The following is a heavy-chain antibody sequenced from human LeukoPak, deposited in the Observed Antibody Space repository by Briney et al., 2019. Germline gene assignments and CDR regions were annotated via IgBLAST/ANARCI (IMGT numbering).Heavy chain of an antibody. CDR2: IKQDGSEK. CDR1: GFTFSTYG. CDR3: ARQLLNWNQEYDY. J-gene: IGHJ4*02. V-gene: IGHV3-7*01. D-gene: IGHD1-20*01. Sequence: GGSLRLSCAACGFTFSTYGMNWVRKAPGKGLEWVANIKQDGSEKYYDDLVEGRFTISRDNAKNSLYLQMNSLRAEDTAVYYCARQLLNWNQEYDYWGQGTLVTVSS.